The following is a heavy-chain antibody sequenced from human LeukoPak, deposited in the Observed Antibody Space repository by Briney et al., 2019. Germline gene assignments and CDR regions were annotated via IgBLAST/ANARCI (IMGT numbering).Heavy chain of an antibody. V-gene: IGHV3-53*01. CDR2: IYSSGST. J-gene: IGHJ4*02. Sequence: PGGSLRLSCAASGFTVSSNYMSWVRQAPGKGLEWVSVIYSSGSTYYADSVKGRFTISRDNSKNTLYLQMNSLRAEDTAVYYCARVPWFGEPNSGGDSGYWGQGTLVTVS. CDR1: GFTVSSNY. D-gene: IGHD3-10*01. CDR3: ARVPWFGEPNSGGDSGY.